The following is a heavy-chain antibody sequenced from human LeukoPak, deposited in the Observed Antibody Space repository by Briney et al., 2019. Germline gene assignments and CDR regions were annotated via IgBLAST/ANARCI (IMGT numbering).Heavy chain of an antibody. CDR2: MNPNSGNT. CDR3: ARGDYGDLNFDY. J-gene: IGHJ4*02. CDR1: GYTFTSYD. Sequence: ASVKVSCKASGYTFTSYDINWVRQATGQGLEWMGWMNPNSGNTGYAQKFQGRVTMTRNTFISTAYMELSSLRSEDTAVYYCARGDYGDLNFDYWGQGTLVTVSS. D-gene: IGHD4-17*01. V-gene: IGHV1-8*01.